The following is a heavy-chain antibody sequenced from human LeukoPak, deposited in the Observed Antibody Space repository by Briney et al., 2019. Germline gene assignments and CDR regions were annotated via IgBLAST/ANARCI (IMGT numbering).Heavy chain of an antibody. V-gene: IGHV4-39*07. J-gene: IGHJ4*02. CDR3: AISLWFGEVDY. Sequence: SETLSLTCTVSGGSISSSSYYWGWIRQPPGKGLEWIGSIYYSGSTYYNPSLKSRVTISVDTSKNQFSLKLSSVTAADTAVYYCAISLWFGEVDYWGQGTLVTVSS. CDR1: GGSISSSSYY. CDR2: IYYSGST. D-gene: IGHD3-10*01.